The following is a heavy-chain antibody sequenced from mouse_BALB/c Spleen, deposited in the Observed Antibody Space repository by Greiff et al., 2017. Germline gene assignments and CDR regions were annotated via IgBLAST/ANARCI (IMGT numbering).Heavy chain of an antibody. CDR1: GYTFTSYW. CDR2: INPSTGYT. J-gene: IGHJ2*01. V-gene: IGHV1-7*01. D-gene: IGHD2-3*01. CDR3: ARSYDGYFDY. Sequence: VQLQQSGAELAKPGASVKMSCKASGYTFTSYWMHWVKQRPGQGLEWIGYINPSTGYTEYNQKFKDKATLTADKSSSTAYMRLSSLTSEDSAVYYCARSYDGYFDYWGQGTTLTVSS.